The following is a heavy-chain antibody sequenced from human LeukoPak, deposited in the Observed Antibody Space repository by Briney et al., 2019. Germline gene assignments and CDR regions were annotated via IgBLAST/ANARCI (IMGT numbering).Heavy chain of an antibody. D-gene: IGHD4-17*01. J-gene: IGHJ4*02. CDR3: ARADFGDYGPPRHFDY. V-gene: IGHV4-30-4*01. Sequence: SETLSLTCTVSGGSISSGDYYWSWIRQPPGKGLEWIGYIYYSGSTYYNPSLKSRVTISVDTSKNQFSLKLSSVTAADTAAYYCARADFGDYGPPRHFDYWGQGTLVTVSS. CDR1: GGSISSGDYY. CDR2: IYYSGST.